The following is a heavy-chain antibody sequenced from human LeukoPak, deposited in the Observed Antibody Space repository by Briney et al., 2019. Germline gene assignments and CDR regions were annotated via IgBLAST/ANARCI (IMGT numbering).Heavy chain of an antibody. D-gene: IGHD3-22*01. CDR2: ISAYNGNT. J-gene: IGHJ4*02. V-gene: IGHV1-18*01. Sequence: ASVKVSCKASGYTFTSYGISWVRQAPGQGLEWMGWISAYNGNTNYAQELQGRVTMTTDTSTSTAYMELRSLRSDDTAVYYCARDYYDSSGYYTTDYWGQGTLVTVSS. CDR1: GYTFTSYG. CDR3: ARDYYDSSGYYTTDY.